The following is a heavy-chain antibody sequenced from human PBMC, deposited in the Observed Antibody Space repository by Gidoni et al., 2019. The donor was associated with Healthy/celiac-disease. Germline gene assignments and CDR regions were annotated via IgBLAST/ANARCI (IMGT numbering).Heavy chain of an antibody. CDR3: TTAYYDSSGYYPSLFDP. D-gene: IGHD3-22*01. V-gene: IGHV3-15*01. J-gene: IGHJ5*02. CDR2: IKSKTDGGTT. CDR1: GFTFSNAW. Sequence: EVQLVESGGGLVKPGGSLRLSCAASGFTFSNAWMRWVRQAPGKGLEWVGRIKSKTDGGTTDYAAPVKGRFTISRDDSKNTLYLQMNSLKTEDTAVYYCTTAYYDSSGYYPSLFDPWGQGTLVTVSS.